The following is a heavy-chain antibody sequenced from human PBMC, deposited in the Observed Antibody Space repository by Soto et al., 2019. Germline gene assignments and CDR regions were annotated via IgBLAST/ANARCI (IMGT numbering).Heavy chain of an antibody. CDR3: ANYLRDYDAIGCGSDY. CDR1: GFTFSSFA. V-gene: IGHV3-23*01. D-gene: IGHD4-17*01. Sequence: EVQLLESGGGLKHPGGSLRLSCDASGFTFSSFAMSWLRQAPGRGLEWVSAITGGGGSTYSADSVKGRFTISRNNPKNPLYLQIDRLRVEDTAVYYCANYLRDYDAIGCGSDYWGQGTRVTVSS. J-gene: IGHJ4*02. CDR2: ITGGGGST.